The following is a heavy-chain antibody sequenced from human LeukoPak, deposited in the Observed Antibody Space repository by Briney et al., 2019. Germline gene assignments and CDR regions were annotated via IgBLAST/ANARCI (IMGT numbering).Heavy chain of an antibody. J-gene: IGHJ4*02. CDR3: ARRGRATVTIDY. CDR1: GYSISSGYY. Sequence: SSETLSLTCAVSGYSISSGYYWSWIRQPPGKGLEWIGYIYYSGSTNYNPSLKSRVTISVDTSKNQFSLKLSSVTAADTAVYYCARRGRATVTIDYWGQGTLVTVSS. D-gene: IGHD4-17*01. V-gene: IGHV4-61*01. CDR2: IYYSGST.